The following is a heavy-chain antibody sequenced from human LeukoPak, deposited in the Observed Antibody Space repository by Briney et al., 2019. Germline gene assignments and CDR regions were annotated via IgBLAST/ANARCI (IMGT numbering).Heavy chain of an antibody. J-gene: IGHJ3*02. V-gene: IGHV4-34*01. D-gene: IGHD3-16*01. Sequence: SETLSLTCAVYGGSFSGYYASWIRKPPWKGLEWIGEINHSGSTNYNPSLKSRVTVSVDTSKNQFSLKLSSVTAADTAVYYCARARTFFRLGAFDIWGQGTMVTVSS. CDR3: ARARTFFRLGAFDI. CDR1: GGSFSGYY. CDR2: INHSGST.